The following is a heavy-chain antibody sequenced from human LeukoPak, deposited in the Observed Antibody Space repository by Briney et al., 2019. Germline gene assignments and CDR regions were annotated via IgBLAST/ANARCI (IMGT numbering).Heavy chain of an antibody. CDR2: MNPNSGNT. Sequence: ASVKVSCKASGYTFTSYDINWVRQATGQGLEWMGWMNPNSGNTGYAQKFQGRVTITRNTSISTAYMELSSLRSEDTAVYYCAILVGATKAKRAFDIWGQGTMVTVSS. D-gene: IGHD1-26*01. J-gene: IGHJ3*02. CDR1: GYTFTSYD. V-gene: IGHV1-8*03. CDR3: AILVGATKAKRAFDI.